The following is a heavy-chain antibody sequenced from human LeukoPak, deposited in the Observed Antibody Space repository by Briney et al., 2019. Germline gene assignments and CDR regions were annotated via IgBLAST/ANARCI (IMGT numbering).Heavy chain of an antibody. D-gene: IGHD1-26*01. CDR3: ARTEWARMGATVDY. CDR1: GGSISSGGYY. CDR2: IYYSGST. J-gene: IGHJ4*02. V-gene: IGHV4-31*03. Sequence: SETLSLTCTVSGGSISSGGYYWSWIRQHPGKGLEWIGYIYYSGSTYYNPSLKSRVTISVDTSKNQFSLKPSSVTAADTAVYYCARTEWARMGATVDYWGQGTLVTVSS.